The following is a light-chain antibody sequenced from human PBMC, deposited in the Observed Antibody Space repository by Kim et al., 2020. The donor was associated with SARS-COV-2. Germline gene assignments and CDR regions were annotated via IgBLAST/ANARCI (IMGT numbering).Light chain of an antibody. CDR2: QDS. CDR3: QAWDSSTAYV. V-gene: IGLV3-1*01. J-gene: IGLJ1*01. Sequence: VSQGQTASIACSGDKLGDKYACWYQQKPGQSPVLVIYQDSKRPSGIPGRFSGSNSGNTATLTISGTQAMDEADYYCQAWDSSTAYVFGTGTKVTVL. CDR1: KLGDKY.